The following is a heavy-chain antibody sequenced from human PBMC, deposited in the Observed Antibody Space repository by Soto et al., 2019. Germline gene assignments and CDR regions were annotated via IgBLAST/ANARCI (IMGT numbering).Heavy chain of an antibody. CDR3: ARDRRYCSGGSCYLMSGWFDP. CDR1: GSTFTSYA. CDR2: INAGNGNT. J-gene: IGHJ5*02. V-gene: IGHV1-3*01. Sequence: GASVKVSCKASGSTFTSYAMHWVRQAPGQRLEWMGWINAGNGNTKYSQKFQGRVTITRDTSASTAYMELSSLRSEDTAVYYCARDRRYCSGGSCYLMSGWFDPWGQGTLVTVSS. D-gene: IGHD2-15*01.